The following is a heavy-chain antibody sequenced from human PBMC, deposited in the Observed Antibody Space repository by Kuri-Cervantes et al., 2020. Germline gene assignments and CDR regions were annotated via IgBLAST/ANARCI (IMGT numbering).Heavy chain of an antibody. J-gene: IGHJ5*02. CDR2: IYYTGST. V-gene: IGHV4-61*01. Sequence: SETLSLTCTVSSGSVSTGSYYWSWIRQPPGKGLEWIGSIYYTGSTNQNPSLKSRVAISMNTSKNQFSLKLTSVTTADTAVYYCARDISSGWYGWFDPWGQGTLVTVSS. CDR3: ARDISSGWYGWFDP. D-gene: IGHD6-19*01. CDR1: SGSVSTGSYY.